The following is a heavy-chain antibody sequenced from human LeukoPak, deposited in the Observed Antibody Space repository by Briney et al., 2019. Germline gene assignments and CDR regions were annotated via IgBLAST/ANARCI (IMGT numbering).Heavy chain of an antibody. CDR1: GYIFSRNW. D-gene: IGHD3-9*01. Sequence: GEPLKISCKGSGYIFSRNWIGWVRQMPGKGLEYMGIIFPGDSDTRYSPSFQGQVTISADKSISTAYLQWSSLKASDTAMYYCARHGHDILTGYYYYWGQGTLVTVSS. CDR2: IFPGDSDT. CDR3: ARHGHDILTGYYYY. J-gene: IGHJ4*02. V-gene: IGHV5-51*01.